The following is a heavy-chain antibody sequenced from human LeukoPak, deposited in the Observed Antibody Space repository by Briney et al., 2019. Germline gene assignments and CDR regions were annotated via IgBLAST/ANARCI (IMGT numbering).Heavy chain of an antibody. D-gene: IGHD3-16*02. CDR1: GGSFSGYY. CDR3: ARVRGDYVWGSYRYYYFDY. Sequence: SETLSLTCAVYGGSFSGYYWSWIRQPPGKGLEWIGYIYYSGSTNYNPSLKSRVTISVDTSKNQFSLKLSSVTAADTAVYYCARVRGDYVWGSYRYYYFDYWGQGTLVTVSS. V-gene: IGHV4-59*01. CDR2: IYYSGST. J-gene: IGHJ4*02.